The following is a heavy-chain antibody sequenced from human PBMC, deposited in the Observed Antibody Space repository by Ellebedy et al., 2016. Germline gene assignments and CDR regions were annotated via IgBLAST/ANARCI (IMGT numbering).Heavy chain of an antibody. CDR2: ISGSGGST. V-gene: IGHV3-23*01. CDR1: GFTFSSYA. D-gene: IGHD3-10*01. J-gene: IGHJ4*02. Sequence: GGSLRLSCAASGFTFSSYAMSWVRQAPGKGLEWVSAISGSGGSTYYADSVKGRFTISRDNAKNSLYLQMNSLRAEDTAVYYCARAPVRGVYYFDYWGQGTLVTVSS. CDR3: ARAPVRGVYYFDY.